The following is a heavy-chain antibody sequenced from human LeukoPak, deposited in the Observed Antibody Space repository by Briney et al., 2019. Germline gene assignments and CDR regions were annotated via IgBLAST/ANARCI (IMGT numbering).Heavy chain of an antibody. J-gene: IGHJ4*02. CDR3: AKFRADSSGWPFDY. CDR2: ISNDGSRK. CDR1: GFTFSRHG. Sequence: GGSLRLSCAPSGFTFSRHGMHWVRQAPGKGLEWVAIISNDGSRKYYAHSVKGRFAISRDNSKDTLYLQMNSLRAEDTAIYYCAKFRADSSGWPFDYWGQGTLVTVSS. V-gene: IGHV3-30*18. D-gene: IGHD6-19*01.